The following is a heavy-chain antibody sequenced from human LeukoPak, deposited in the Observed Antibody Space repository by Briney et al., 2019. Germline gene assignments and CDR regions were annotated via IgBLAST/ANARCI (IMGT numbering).Heavy chain of an antibody. J-gene: IGHJ5*01. Sequence: QPGGSLRLSCAASGFTFSSHGMNWVRQAPGKGLEWISYISSTAITTYYADSVKGRFSSSRDNAKNSLYLQMNALRAEDTAFYYCAREGDTSGWTDSWGQGTLVTVSS. D-gene: IGHD6-19*01. CDR1: GFTFSSHG. V-gene: IGHV3-48*03. CDR2: ISSTAITT. CDR3: AREGDTSGWTDS.